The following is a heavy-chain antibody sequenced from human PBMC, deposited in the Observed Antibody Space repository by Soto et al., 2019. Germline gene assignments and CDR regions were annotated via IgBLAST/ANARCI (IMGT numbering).Heavy chain of an antibody. CDR3: ATGRGYCRSNSCYRADRDAFDI. J-gene: IGHJ3*02. CDR2: FYYSESA. CDR1: GGSISSYY. V-gene: IGHV4-59*01. Sequence: QVQLQESGPGLVKPSETLSLTCTVSGGSISSYYWYWIRQPPGKGLEWIGYFYYSESANYNPSLKSRVTISADTSKNQFSLKLSSVTAADTAVYYCATGRGYCRSNSCYRADRDAFDIWGQGTMVTVSS. D-gene: IGHD2-2*01.